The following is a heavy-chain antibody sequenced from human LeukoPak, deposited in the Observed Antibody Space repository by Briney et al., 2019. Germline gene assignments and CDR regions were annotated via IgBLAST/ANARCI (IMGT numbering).Heavy chain of an antibody. Sequence: GGSLRLSCAASGFTFSSYWMSWVRQAPGKGLEWVANIKQDGSEKYYVDSVKGRFTISRDNAKNSLYLQMNSLRAEDTAVYYCARALTSHRDGYNLNFVGLLCDAFDIWGQGTMVTVSS. D-gene: IGHD5-24*01. CDR2: IKQDGSEK. CDR1: GFTFSSYW. V-gene: IGHV3-7*01. CDR3: ARALTSHRDGYNLNFVGLLCDAFDI. J-gene: IGHJ3*02.